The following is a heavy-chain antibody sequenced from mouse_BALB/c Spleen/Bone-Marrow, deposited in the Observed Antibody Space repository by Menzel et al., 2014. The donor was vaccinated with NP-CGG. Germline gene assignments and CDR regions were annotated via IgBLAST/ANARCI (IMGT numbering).Heavy chain of an antibody. D-gene: IGHD2-4*01. CDR2: IWAGGST. J-gene: IGHJ3*02. V-gene: IGHV2-9*02. Sequence: VQVEESGPGLVAPSQSLSLTCTVSGFSLTSYGVHWVRQPPGKGLEWLGVIWAGGSTNYNSALMSRLGISKDNPKSQVCKKMNGVQTDDTAMYYCARGDYAEWGQGTLVTVSA. CDR3: ARGDYAE. CDR1: GFSLTSYG.